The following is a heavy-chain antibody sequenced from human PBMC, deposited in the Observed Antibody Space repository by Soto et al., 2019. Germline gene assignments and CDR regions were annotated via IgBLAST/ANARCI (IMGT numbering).Heavy chain of an antibody. Sequence: ASVKVSCKSSGYKFISHSITWVRQAPGQGLEWMGRISAYNGNTNYAQKLQGRVTMTTDTSTNTSYMELRSLRSDDTAVYYCARGAFCGGAPGCRDMDVWGQGTTVTVSS. J-gene: IGHJ6*02. CDR1: GYKFISHS. CDR3: ARGAFCGGAPGCRDMDV. CDR2: ISAYNGNT. V-gene: IGHV1-18*01. D-gene: IGHD2-21*01.